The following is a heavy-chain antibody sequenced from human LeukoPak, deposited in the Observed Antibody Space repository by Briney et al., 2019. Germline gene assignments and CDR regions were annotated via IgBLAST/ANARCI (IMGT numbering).Heavy chain of an antibody. J-gene: IGHJ4*02. Sequence: PGGSLRLSCAASGFTFNSYAMNWVRQGPGKGLEWVSVIDGGRGSTYYSDSVKGRFTISRDNSKNTLYLQMNSLRAEDTAVYYCASSPFIAAAIDYWGQGTLVTVSS. CDR2: IDGGRGST. CDR3: ASSPFIAAAIDY. V-gene: IGHV3-23*01. CDR1: GFTFNSYA. D-gene: IGHD6-13*01.